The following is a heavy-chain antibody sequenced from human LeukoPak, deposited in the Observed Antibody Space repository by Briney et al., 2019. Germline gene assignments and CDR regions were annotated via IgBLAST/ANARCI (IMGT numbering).Heavy chain of an antibody. CDR3: ANQVDSRSSPLFDY. Sequence: GGSLRLSCAASGFTFSSYGMHWVRQAPGKGLEWVAFIRYDGSNKYYADSVKGRFTISRDNSKNTLYLQMNSLRAEDTAVYYCANQVDSRSSPLFDYWGQGTLVTVSS. CDR2: IRYDGSNK. CDR1: GFTFSSYG. V-gene: IGHV3-30*02. D-gene: IGHD6-6*01. J-gene: IGHJ4*02.